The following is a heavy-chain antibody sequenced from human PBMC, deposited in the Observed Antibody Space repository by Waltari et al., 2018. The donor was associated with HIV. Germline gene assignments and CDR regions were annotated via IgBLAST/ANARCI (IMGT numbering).Heavy chain of an antibody. Sequence: EVQLVESGGGLVQPGRSMRLSCAASGFTFDDYAVHWVRQAPGKGREWGSGISWNSGNIGYADSVKGRFTISRENAKDSLYLQMNSLRPEDTALYYCAKDRGRWLQLRYFDYWGQGTLVTVSS. J-gene: IGHJ4*02. CDR2: ISWNSGNI. D-gene: IGHD5-12*01. CDR3: AKDRGRWLQLRYFDY. CDR1: GFTFDDYA. V-gene: IGHV3-9*01.